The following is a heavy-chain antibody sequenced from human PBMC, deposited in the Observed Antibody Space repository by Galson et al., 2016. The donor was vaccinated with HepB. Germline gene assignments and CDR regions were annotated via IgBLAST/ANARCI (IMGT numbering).Heavy chain of an antibody. CDR1: GDSLSNSDDY. D-gene: IGHD5-24*01. CDR2: IYYSGST. J-gene: IGHJ6*02. V-gene: IGHV4-39*01. CDR3: ARLKSLDGYPDAFGMDV. Sequence: SETLSLTCSVVGDSLSNSDDYWGWIRQTPGKGLEWVGTIYYSGSTYYNPSLESRVTTSVHTSKNQFSLRLPSLTATDTAMYYCARLKSLDGYPDAFGMDVWGQGTSVTVSS.